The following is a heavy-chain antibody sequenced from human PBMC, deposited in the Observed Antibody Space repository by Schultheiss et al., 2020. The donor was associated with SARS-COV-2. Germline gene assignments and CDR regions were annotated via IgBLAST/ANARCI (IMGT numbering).Heavy chain of an antibody. Sequence: GGSLRLSCAASGFTFSSYGIHWVRQAPGKGLEWILYISSSGSTIYYADSVKGRFTISRDNAKNSLYLQMNSLRAEDTAVYYCARTWSSGDSGYYSDYYYGMDVWGQGTTVTVSS. CDR3: ARTWSSGDSGYYSDYYYGMDV. CDR1: GFTFSSYG. V-gene: IGHV3-48*04. J-gene: IGHJ6*02. CDR2: ISSSGSTI. D-gene: IGHD3-22*01.